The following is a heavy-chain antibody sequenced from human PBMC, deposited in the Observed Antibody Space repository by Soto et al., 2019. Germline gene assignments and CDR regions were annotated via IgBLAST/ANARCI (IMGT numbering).Heavy chain of an antibody. V-gene: IGHV4-59*01. J-gene: IGHJ3*02. CDR1: GGSISSYY. CDR2: IYYSGST. Sequence: PSETLSLTCTVSGGSISSYYWSWIRQPPGKGLEWIGYIYYSGSTNYNPSLKSRVTISVDTSKNQFSLKLSSVTAADTAVYYCARGSYYDFWSGYYDRHLDAFDIWGQGTMVTVS. D-gene: IGHD3-3*01. CDR3: ARGSYYDFWSGYYDRHLDAFDI.